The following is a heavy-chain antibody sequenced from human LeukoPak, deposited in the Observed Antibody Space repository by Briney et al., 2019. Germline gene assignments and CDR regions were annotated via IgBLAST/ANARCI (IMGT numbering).Heavy chain of an antibody. CDR2: IKQDGSEK. V-gene: IGHV3-7*02. J-gene: IGHJ5*02. CDR1: GFTFSNYW. CDR3: ARVWLGSFDP. D-gene: IGHD2-21*01. Sequence: GGSLRLSCAASGFTFSNYWMSWLRQAPGKGLEWVANIKQDGSEKHYVDSVKGRFTIFRDNTKNSLFLQMNTLTNEDTAVYYCARVWLGSFDPWGQGTLVTVSS.